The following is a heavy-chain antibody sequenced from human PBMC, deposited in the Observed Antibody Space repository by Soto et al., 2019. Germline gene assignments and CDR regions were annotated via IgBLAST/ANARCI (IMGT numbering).Heavy chain of an antibody. CDR3: ARGRYGDY. Sequence: QVHLVQSGAEVKKPGASVKVSCQASGYAFTTYGITWVRQAPGQGLEWMGWISAHNGNTNYAQKLQGRVTVTRDTSTSTAYMELRSRRSDDTAVYYWARGRYGDYWGQGALVTVSS. CDR2: ISAHNGNT. D-gene: IGHD1-1*01. V-gene: IGHV1-18*01. CDR1: GYAFTTYG. J-gene: IGHJ4*02.